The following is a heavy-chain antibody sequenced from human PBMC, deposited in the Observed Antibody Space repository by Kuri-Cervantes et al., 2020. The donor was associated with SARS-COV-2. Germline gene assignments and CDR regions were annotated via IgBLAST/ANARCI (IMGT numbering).Heavy chain of an antibody. CDR1: GFTFSSYA. Sequence: GESLKISCAASGFTFSSYAMHWVRQAPGKGLEWVAFIRYDGSNKYYADSVKGRFTISRDNSKNTLYLQMNSLRAEDTAVYYCANTGIVGAKRSQHYYYYYYMDVWGKGTTVTVSS. V-gene: IGHV3-30*02. CDR3: ANTGIVGAKRSQHYYYYYYMDV. J-gene: IGHJ6*03. D-gene: IGHD1-26*01. CDR2: IRYDGSNK.